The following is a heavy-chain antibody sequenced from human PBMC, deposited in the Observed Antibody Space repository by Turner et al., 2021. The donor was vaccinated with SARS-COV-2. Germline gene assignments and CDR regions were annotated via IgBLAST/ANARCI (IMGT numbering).Heavy chain of an antibody. D-gene: IGHD3-22*01. J-gene: IGHJ4*02. CDR1: GFTFSSYA. V-gene: IGHV3-23*01. CDR2: ISGSGGST. Sequence: EVQLLEPGGGLVQPGGSLRLSCAASGFTFSSYAMGWVRQAPGKGLEWVSAISGSGGSTYYADSVKGRFTISRDNSKNTLYLQMNSLRAEDTAVYYCAKADRVMIVVVITLFDYWGQGTLVTVSS. CDR3: AKADRVMIVVVITLFDY.